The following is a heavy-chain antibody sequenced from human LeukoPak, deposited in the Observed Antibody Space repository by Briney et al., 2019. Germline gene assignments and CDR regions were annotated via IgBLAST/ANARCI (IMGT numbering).Heavy chain of an antibody. Sequence: PAGGSLRLSCAASGFTFSSYGMSWVRQAPGKGLEWVSAISGSGGSTYYADSVKGRFTISRDNSKNTLNLQMNSLRAEDTAVYYCAKDYYYDTSFWPAWGQGTLVTVSS. D-gene: IGHD3-22*01. V-gene: IGHV3-23*01. J-gene: IGHJ5*02. CDR3: AKDYYYDTSFWPA. CDR2: ISGSGGST. CDR1: GFTFSSYG.